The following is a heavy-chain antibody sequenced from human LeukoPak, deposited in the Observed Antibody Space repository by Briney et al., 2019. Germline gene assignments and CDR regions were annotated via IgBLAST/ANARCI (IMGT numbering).Heavy chain of an antibody. CDR2: IYYSGST. Sequence: PSETLSLTCAVSGYSISSSNWCGWIRQPPGKGLEWIGYIYYSGSTYYNPSLKSRVTMSVDTSKNQFSLKLSSVTAVDTAVYYCAKVIAAKWFDPWGQGTLVTVSS. CDR1: GYSISSSNW. D-gene: IGHD6-13*01. J-gene: IGHJ5*02. CDR3: AKVIAAKWFDP. V-gene: IGHV4-28*01.